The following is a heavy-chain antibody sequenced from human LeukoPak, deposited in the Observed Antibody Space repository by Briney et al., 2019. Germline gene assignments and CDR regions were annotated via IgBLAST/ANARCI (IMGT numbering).Heavy chain of an antibody. CDR2: TPPDGNEI. D-gene: IGHD5-24*01. J-gene: IGHJ4*02. V-gene: IGHV3-30*01. Sequence: GRSLRLSCAASGFSFSSFALHWVRQAPGKGLEWVAATPPDGNEIYYAYSVKGRFTISRDNSNNTLYLQMNSLRPEDTAVYYCARVEMPIIAVFDYWGQGTLVTVSS. CDR3: ARVEMPIIAVFDY. CDR1: GFSFSSFA.